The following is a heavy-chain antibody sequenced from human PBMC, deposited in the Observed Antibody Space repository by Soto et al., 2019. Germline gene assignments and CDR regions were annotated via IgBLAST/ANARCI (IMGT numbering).Heavy chain of an antibody. V-gene: IGHV3-23*01. CDR1: GFTFGSYA. D-gene: IGHD5-12*01. J-gene: IGHJ3*02. CDR3: AKMVGGYSGYPGGAFDI. Sequence: GGSLRLSCAASGFTFGSYAMSWVRQAPGKGLEWVSAISGSGGSTYYADSVKGRFTISRDNSKNTLYLQMNSLRAEDTAVYYCAKMVGGYSGYPGGAFDIWGQGTMVTVSS. CDR2: ISGSGGST.